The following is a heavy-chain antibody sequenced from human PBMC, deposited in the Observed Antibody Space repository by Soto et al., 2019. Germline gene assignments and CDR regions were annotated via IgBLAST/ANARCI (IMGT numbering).Heavy chain of an antibody. Sequence: SETLSLTCAVYGGSFSGYYWSWIRQPPGKGLEWIGEINHSGSTNYNPSLKSRVTISVDTSKNQFSLKLSPVTAADTAVYYCARKRYYYGSGRAGYYYYYGMDVWGQGTTVTVSS. CDR2: INHSGST. J-gene: IGHJ6*02. CDR1: GGSFSGYY. CDR3: ARKRYYYGSGRAGYYYYYGMDV. V-gene: IGHV4-34*01. D-gene: IGHD3-10*01.